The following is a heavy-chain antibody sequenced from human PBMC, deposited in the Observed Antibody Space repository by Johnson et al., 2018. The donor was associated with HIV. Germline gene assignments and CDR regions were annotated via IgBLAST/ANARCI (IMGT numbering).Heavy chain of an antibody. Sequence: QEKLVESGGGVVQPGRSLRLSCAASGFTFSSYGMHWVRQAPGKGLEWVAVIWYDGSNKYYADSVKGRFTISRDNSKNTRYLQMNSLRAEDTAVYYCARGGTYNWSPDRIGKAFDIWGQWTTVTVSS. CDR2: IWYDGSNK. V-gene: IGHV3-33*01. J-gene: IGHJ3*02. CDR3: ARGGTYNWSPDRIGKAFDI. CDR1: GFTFSSYG. D-gene: IGHD1-20*01.